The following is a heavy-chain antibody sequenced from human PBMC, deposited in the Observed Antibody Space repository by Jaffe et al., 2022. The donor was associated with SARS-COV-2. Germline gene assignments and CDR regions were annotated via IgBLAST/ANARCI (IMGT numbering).Heavy chain of an antibody. CDR3: AKEDRSAVRYTGYDYFDH. CDR2: INTSGGRT. D-gene: IGHD5-12*01. J-gene: IGHJ4*02. Sequence: EVQLLESGGGLVQPGGSLRLSCAASGFTFTSYTMTWVRQAPGTGLEWVSTINTSGGRTYYADSVKGRFTISRDNSKNTLYLQMNSLRAEDTAIYYCAKEDRSAVRYTGYDYFDHWGQGTLVTVSS. V-gene: IGHV3-23*01. CDR1: GFTFTSYT.